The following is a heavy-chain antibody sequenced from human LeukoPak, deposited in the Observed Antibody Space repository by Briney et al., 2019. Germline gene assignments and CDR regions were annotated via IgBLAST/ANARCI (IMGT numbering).Heavy chain of an antibody. CDR1: GFTFSSYA. Sequence: GGSLRLSCAASGFTFSSYAKSWVRQAPGKGLEWVSAISGSGGSTYYADSVKGRFTISRDNSKNTLYLQMNSLRAEDTAVYYCAKVSEYCSSTSCPIDVWGQGTTVTVSS. CDR3: AKVSEYCSSTSCPIDV. D-gene: IGHD2-2*01. CDR2: ISGSGGST. V-gene: IGHV3-23*01. J-gene: IGHJ6*02.